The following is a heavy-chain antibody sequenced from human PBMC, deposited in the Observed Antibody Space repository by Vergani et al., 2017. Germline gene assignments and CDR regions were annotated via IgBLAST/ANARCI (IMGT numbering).Heavy chain of an antibody. CDR2: IRSKANSYAT. J-gene: IGHJ6*03. CDR3: TRSLELRYVYYYYMDV. D-gene: IGHD1-7*01. V-gene: IGHV3-73*02. Sequence: VQLVESGGGLVQPGGSLKLSCAASGFTFSGSAMHWVRQASGKGLEWVGRIRSKANSYATAYAASVKGRFTISRDDSKNTAYLQMNSLKTEDTAVYYCTRSLELRYVYYYYMDVWGKGTTVTVSS. CDR1: GFTFSGSA.